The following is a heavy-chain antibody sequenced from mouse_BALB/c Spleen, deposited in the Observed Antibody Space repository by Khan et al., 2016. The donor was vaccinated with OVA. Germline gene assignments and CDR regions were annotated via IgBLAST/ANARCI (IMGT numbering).Heavy chain of an antibody. Sequence: QVQLQQSGAELMKPGASVKISCKATGYSFSWYWIEWVKQRPGHGLEWIGEIFPGTSATNYNEKFKGRATITADTSSNTAYMQLSTLTSEDSDVYYGARNGNWYIDVWGAGTTVAVSS. D-gene: IGHD2-1*01. CDR3: ARNGNWYIDV. V-gene: IGHV1-9*01. J-gene: IGHJ1*01. CDR2: IFPGTSAT. CDR1: GYSFSWYW.